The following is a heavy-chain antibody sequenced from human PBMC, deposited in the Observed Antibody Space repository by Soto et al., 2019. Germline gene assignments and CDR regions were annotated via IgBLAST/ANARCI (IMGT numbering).Heavy chain of an antibody. D-gene: IGHD3-10*01. J-gene: IGHJ4*02. CDR1: GFPLSTYA. CDR2: VSRDGETT. Sequence: EVQLFESGGDVVQPGGSLRLSCAASGFPLSTYAMTWVRHAAGKGLEWVSTVSRDGETTYYADSVKGRFSISRDNSKNTLYLQMNSLRAEDTAIYYCAKDDGASGKDPFDYWGQGILVTVSS. V-gene: IGHV3-23*01. CDR3: AKDDGASGKDPFDY.